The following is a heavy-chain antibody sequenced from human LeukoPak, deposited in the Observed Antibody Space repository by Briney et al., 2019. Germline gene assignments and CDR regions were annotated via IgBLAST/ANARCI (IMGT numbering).Heavy chain of an antibody. Sequence: GGSLRLSCAASEFTFSTSAMSWVRQAPGKGLEWVSSISSSSSYIYYADSVKGRFTISRDNSKNTLYLQMNSLRAEDTAVYYCARDLTVGATFIANAGVDYWGQGTLVSVSS. V-gene: IGHV3-21*01. CDR1: EFTFSTSA. D-gene: IGHD1-26*01. J-gene: IGHJ4*02. CDR2: ISSSSSYI. CDR3: ARDLTVGATFIANAGVDY.